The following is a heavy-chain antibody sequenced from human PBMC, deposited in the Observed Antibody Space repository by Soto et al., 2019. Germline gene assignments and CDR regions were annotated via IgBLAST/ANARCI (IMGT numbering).Heavy chain of an antibody. D-gene: IGHD3-22*01. CDR2: ISFDGSKK. J-gene: IGHJ4*02. CDR1: VFTSISYV. CDR3: ARGVFYYYGSSGYSPDY. Sequence: GGSLRLSCEGSVFTSISYVMQWVRQAPGKGLEWVALISFDGSKKNYADSVKGRFTISRDNSKNMMYLQMNSLRPEDTAVYYCARGVFYYYGSSGYSPDYWGQGTLVTVSS. V-gene: IGHV3-30-3*01.